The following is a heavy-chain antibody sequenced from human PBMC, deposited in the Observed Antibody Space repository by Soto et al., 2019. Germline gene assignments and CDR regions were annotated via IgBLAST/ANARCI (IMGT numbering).Heavy chain of an antibody. CDR1: GCSISSYY. CDR2: IYYSGST. V-gene: IGHV4-59*08. D-gene: IGHD5-12*01. J-gene: IGHJ5*02. Sequence: PSETLSLTCTVSGCSISSYYWSWIRQPPGKGLEWIGYIYYSGSTNYNPSLKSRVTISVDTSKNQFFLKLSSVTAADTAVYYCARLSLDSGYDLWFDPWGQGTLVTVSS. CDR3: ARLSLDSGYDLWFDP.